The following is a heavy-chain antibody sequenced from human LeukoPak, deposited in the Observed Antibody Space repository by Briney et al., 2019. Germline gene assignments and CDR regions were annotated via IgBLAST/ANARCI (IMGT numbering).Heavy chain of an antibody. Sequence: GGSLRLSCAASGFTFSSYWMSWVRQAPGKGLEWVANIKQDGSEKYYVDSVKGRFTISRDNAKNSLYLQMNSLRAEDTAVYYCARGGRWLVPTYFDYWGQGTLVTVSS. CDR2: IKQDGSEK. J-gene: IGHJ4*02. D-gene: IGHD6-19*01. CDR3: ARGGRWLVPTYFDY. V-gene: IGHV3-7*01. CDR1: GFTFSSYW.